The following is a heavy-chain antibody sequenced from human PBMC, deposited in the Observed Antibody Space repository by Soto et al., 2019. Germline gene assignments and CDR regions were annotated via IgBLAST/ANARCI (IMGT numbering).Heavy chain of an antibody. CDR1: GYTLTELS. Sequence: ASVKVSCKVSGYTLTELSMHWVRQAPGKGLEWMGGFDPEDGETIYAQKFQGRVTMTEDTSTDTAYMELSSLRSEDTAVYYCAHLYSGYDYFDYWGQGTLVTVSS. CDR3: AHLYSGYDYFDY. J-gene: IGHJ4*02. V-gene: IGHV1-24*01. D-gene: IGHD5-12*01. CDR2: FDPEDGET.